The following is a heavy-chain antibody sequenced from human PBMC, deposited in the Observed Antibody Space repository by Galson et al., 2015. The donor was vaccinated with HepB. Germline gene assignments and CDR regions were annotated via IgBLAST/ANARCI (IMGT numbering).Heavy chain of an antibody. V-gene: IGHV1-69*04. J-gene: IGHJ1*01. CDR2: IIPILRVT. CDR1: GDTFSSRA. Sequence: SVKVSCKASGDTFSSRAFNWVRQAPGQGLEWMGRIIPILRVTNYAQKFQGRVTITADKGTRTVYLELSSLTSEDSALYFCAREAVLRGGEDLFVDVTANQHFNYWGQGTLITVSS. D-gene: IGHD2-21*02. CDR3: AREAVLRGGEDLFVDVTANQHFNY.